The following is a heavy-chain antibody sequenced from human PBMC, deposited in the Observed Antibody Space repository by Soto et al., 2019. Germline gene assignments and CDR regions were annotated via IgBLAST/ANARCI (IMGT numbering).Heavy chain of an antibody. Sequence: GESLNGCWTGSGYVFISYCVGWVRQMPGKGLEWMGRIDPSDSYTNYSPSFQGHVTISADKSISTAYLQWSSLKASDTAMYYCVRSGDYRSGSYWYFFDYWGQGALVTVSS. D-gene: IGHD3-10*01. CDR1: GYVFISYC. J-gene: IGHJ4*02. V-gene: IGHV5-10-1*01. CDR3: VRSGDYRSGSYWYFFDY. CDR2: IDPSDSYT.